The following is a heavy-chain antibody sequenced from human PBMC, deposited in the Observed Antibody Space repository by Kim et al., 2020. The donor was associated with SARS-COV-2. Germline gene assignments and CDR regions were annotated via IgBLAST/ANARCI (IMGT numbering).Heavy chain of an antibody. Sequence: ASVKVSCKASGYTFTSYGISWVRQAPGQGLEWMGWISAYNGNTNYAQKLQGRVTMTTDTSTSTAYMELRSLRSDDTAVYYCARAMQRITIFGVVRGWFDPWGQGTLVTVSS. CDR1: GYTFTSYG. CDR3: ARAMQRITIFGVVRGWFDP. J-gene: IGHJ5*02. V-gene: IGHV1-18*01. CDR2: ISAYNGNT. D-gene: IGHD3-3*01.